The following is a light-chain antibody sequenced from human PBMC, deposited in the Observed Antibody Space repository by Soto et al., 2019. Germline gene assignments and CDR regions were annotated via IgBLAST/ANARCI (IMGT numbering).Light chain of an antibody. CDR3: QQYGSSGT. Sequence: EVLLTQSPATLSVSPGESVTLSCRASQSINTFLAWYQQKPGQAPRLLIYDASSRAAGVPARFSGRGSGTDFTLTISRLEPEDFAVYYCQQYGSSGTFGQGTKVDI. CDR2: DAS. CDR1: QSINTF. V-gene: IGKV3-20*01. J-gene: IGKJ1*01.